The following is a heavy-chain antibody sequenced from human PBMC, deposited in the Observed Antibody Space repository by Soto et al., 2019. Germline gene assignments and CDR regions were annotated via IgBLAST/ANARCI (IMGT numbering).Heavy chain of an antibody. CDR1: GFTFSSYS. V-gene: IGHV3-48*02. D-gene: IGHD3-3*01. J-gene: IGHJ3*02. Sequence: GGSLRLSCAASGFTFSSYSMNWVRQAPGKGLEWVSYISSSSSTIYYADSVKGRFTISRDNAKNSLYLQMNSLRDGDTAVYYCARARDFWSGALIDAFDIWGQGTMVTVSS. CDR2: ISSSSSTI. CDR3: ARARDFWSGALIDAFDI.